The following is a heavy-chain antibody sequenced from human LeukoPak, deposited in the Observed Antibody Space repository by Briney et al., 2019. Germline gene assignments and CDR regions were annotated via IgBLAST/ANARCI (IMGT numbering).Heavy chain of an antibody. V-gene: IGHV2-70*11. J-gene: IGHJ4*02. CDR3: ARGGGRDRYSNYDF. D-gene: IGHD4-11*01. CDR1: GFSLSTSGMC. Sequence: SGPTLVNPTQTLTLTCTFSGFSLSTSGMCVSWIRQPPGKALEWLARIDWDDDRYYSTSLKTRLTISKDTSKNQVVLTMTNMDPVDTATYYCARGGGRDRYSNYDFWGQRTLVTVSS. CDR2: IDWDDDR.